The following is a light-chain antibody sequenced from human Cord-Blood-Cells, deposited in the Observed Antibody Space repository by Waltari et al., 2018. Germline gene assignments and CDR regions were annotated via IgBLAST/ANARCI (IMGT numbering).Light chain of an antibody. V-gene: IGLV6-57*01. Sequence: NFMLTQPHSVSESPGKTVTISCTRSSGSIASHYVQWYQQRPGRSPTTLIYEDKQRPSGVPDRFSGSIDSSSNSASLTISGLKTEDEADYYCQSYDSSNQVFGGGTKLTVL. J-gene: IGLJ3*02. CDR3: QSYDSSNQV. CDR1: SGSIASHY. CDR2: EDK.